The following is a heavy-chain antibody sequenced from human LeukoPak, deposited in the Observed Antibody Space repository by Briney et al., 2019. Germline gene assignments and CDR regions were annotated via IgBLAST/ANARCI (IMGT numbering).Heavy chain of an antibody. D-gene: IGHD3-10*01. V-gene: IGHV4-4*07. Sequence: SETLSLTCAVSGGSISSSNWWSWVRQPAGKGLEWIGRIYTSGSTNYNPSLKSRVTMSVDTSKNQFSLKLSSVTAADTAVYYCARGEFSYYYYYMDVWGKGTTVTVSS. J-gene: IGHJ6*03. CDR1: GGSISSSNW. CDR2: IYTSGST. CDR3: ARGEFSYYYYYMDV.